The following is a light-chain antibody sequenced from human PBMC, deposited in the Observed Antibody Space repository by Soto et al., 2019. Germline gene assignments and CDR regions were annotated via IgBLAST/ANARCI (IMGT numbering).Light chain of an antibody. CDR1: QNINSW. CDR3: QQFHSFSRT. J-gene: IGKJ1*01. Sequence: DIQMTQSPSTLSASVGDRVTITCRASQNINSWLAWYQQKPGKAPNLLIYDASTLESGVPSRFSGSGSGTEFTLTISSLQPEDFATYYCQQFHSFSRTFGQGTKEEVK. CDR2: DAS. V-gene: IGKV1-5*01.